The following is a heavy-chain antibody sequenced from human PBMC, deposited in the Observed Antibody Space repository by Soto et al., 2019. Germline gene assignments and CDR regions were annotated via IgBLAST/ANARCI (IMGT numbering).Heavy chain of an antibody. CDR2: ISYDGGNK. V-gene: IGHV3-30*18. J-gene: IGHJ6*02. D-gene: IGHD2-2*01. CDR3: AKDLVVRVTPDYAVDV. Sequence: QVQLVESGGGVVQPGRSLRLSCAASGFTFSSYAMHWVRQAPGRGLEWVTAISYDGGNKYYPDSLKGRFTISRDNSKSTVSQEMNSLRSEDTAVDYWAKDLVVRVTPDYAVDVWGQGATVTVSS. CDR1: GFTFSSYA.